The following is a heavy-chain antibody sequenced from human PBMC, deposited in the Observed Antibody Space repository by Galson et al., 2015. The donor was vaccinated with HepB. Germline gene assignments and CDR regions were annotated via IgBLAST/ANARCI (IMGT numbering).Heavy chain of an antibody. CDR2: IKQDGSEK. CDR1: GFTFSSYW. CDR3: ARDFPSYGPEAYYMDV. D-gene: IGHD1-14*01. Sequence: SLRLSCAASGFTFSSYWMSWVRQAPGKGLEWVANIKQDGSEKYYVDSVKGRFTISRDNAKNSLYLQMNSLRAEDTAVYYCARDFPSYGPEAYYMDVWGKGTTVTVSS. J-gene: IGHJ6*03. V-gene: IGHV3-7*01.